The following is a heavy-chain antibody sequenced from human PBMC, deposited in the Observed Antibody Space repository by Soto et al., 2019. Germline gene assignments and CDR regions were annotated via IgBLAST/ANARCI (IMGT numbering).Heavy chain of an antibody. J-gene: IGHJ4*02. D-gene: IGHD3-22*01. Sequence: PSETLSLTCAVSGGSISSSNWWSWVRQPPGKGLEWIGEIYHSGSTNYNPSLKSRVTISVDKSKNQFSLKLSSVTAADTAVYYCASRHYYDSSGYSWGQGTLVTSPQ. CDR1: GGSISSSNW. CDR2: IYHSGST. V-gene: IGHV4-4*02. CDR3: ASRHYYDSSGYS.